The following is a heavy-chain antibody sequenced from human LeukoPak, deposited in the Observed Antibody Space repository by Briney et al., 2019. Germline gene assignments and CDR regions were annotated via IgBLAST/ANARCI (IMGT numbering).Heavy chain of an antibody. V-gene: IGHV4-34*01. CDR2: INHSGST. Sequence: SDTLSLTCALYSGSFSHYYSRCLPHSTQKGRVWVGEINHSGSTNFNTSLKSRVTISVDTSKNQVSLKLSSLTTADTAVYYCARRSISINYYGSEKILPHFDYWGQGTLVTVSS. CDR3: ARRSISINYYGSEKILPHFDY. D-gene: IGHD3-10*01. J-gene: IGHJ4*02. CDR1: SGSFSHYY.